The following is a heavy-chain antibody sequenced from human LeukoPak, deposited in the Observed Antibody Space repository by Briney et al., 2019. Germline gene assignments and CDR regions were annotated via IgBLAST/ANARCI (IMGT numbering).Heavy chain of an antibody. Sequence: SETLSLTCTVSGGSINSYYWSWIRQPPGKGLEWIGYIYYSGSTNYNPSLKSRVTISVDTSKNQFSLKLSSVTAADTAVYYCARGYSGYDFYFDYWGQGTLVTVSS. D-gene: IGHD5-12*01. J-gene: IGHJ4*02. CDR3: ARGYSGYDFYFDY. CDR2: IYYSGST. CDR1: GGSINSYY. V-gene: IGHV4-59*01.